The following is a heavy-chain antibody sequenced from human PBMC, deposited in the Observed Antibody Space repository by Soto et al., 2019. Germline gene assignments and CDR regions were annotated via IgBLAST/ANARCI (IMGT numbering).Heavy chain of an antibody. V-gene: IGHV4-59*11. CDR1: GGAINDHY. D-gene: IGHD3-9*01. CDR3: ARVRTGYFDY. Sequence: SSETLSLTCTVSGGAINDHYWSYIRQPPGKGLEWIGYIYYNGNTNYSPSLESRVTISVDRSKNQFSLRLTSLTAADTAVYYCARVRTGYFDYWGRGALVTVSS. CDR2: IYYNGNT. J-gene: IGHJ4*02.